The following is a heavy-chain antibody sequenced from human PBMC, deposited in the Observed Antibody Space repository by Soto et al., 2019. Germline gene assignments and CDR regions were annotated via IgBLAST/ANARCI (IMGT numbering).Heavy chain of an antibody. J-gene: IGHJ4*02. V-gene: IGHV3-23*01. Sequence: EVQLLESGGGLVQPGGSLRLSCAASGFTFSSYAMSWVRQAPGKGLEWVSGITDGGGSTFYADSLQGRFTISRDNSKNTLYLQMSSLPAEDTARYYCAKVGLFRNGYMGVVRGDYWGQGTLVTVSA. D-gene: IGHD6-13*01. CDR2: ITDGGGST. CDR3: AKVGLFRNGYMGVVRGDY. CDR1: GFTFSSYA.